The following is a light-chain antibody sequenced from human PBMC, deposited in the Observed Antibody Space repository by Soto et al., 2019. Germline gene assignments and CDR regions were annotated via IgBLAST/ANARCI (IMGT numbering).Light chain of an antibody. CDR3: QQRSNWPLT. J-gene: IGKJ1*01. CDR1: PSSNSY. Sequence: ETVLTQFQATLSLSPGQRATLSCMASPSSNSYLAWYQQKSCQAPRLLIYDAPNRATGIPARCSGSGSGTDFTLTISSLEPADFEVYYCQQRSNWPLTFGQGPKVDI. V-gene: IGKV3-11*01. CDR2: DAP.